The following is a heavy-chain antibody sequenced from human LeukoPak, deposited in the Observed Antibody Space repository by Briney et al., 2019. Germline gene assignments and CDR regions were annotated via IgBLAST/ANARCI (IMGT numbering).Heavy chain of an antibody. CDR2: IAYNGRNE. V-gene: IGHV3-30*04. CDR3: ARGITMIVVVANFDY. J-gene: IGHJ4*02. D-gene: IGHD3-22*01. CDR1: GFTFSIYA. Sequence: PGGSLRLSCAASGFTFSIYAIHWVRQAPGKGLEWVAGIAYNGRNEYYADSVKGRLTISRDNSKNTLYLQMNSLRAEDTAVYYCARGITMIVVVANFDYWGQGTLVTVSS.